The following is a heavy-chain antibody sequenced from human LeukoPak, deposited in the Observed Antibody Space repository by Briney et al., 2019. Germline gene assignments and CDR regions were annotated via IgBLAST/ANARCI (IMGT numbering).Heavy chain of an antibody. V-gene: IGHV3-7*01. J-gene: IGHJ5*02. Sequence: GGSLRLSCAASGFTFSDYWMSWVRQAPGKGLEWVANIKQDGSERHYVDSLRGRFTISRDNAKNSLDLQMNSLRAEDTAVYFCARDLYYFDSSGYYASDLWGQGTLVTVSS. CDR2: IKQDGSER. D-gene: IGHD3-22*01. CDR3: ARDLYYFDSSGYYASDL. CDR1: GFTFSDYW.